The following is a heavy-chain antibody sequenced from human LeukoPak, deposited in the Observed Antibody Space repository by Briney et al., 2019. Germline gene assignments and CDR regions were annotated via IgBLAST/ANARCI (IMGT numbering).Heavy chain of an antibody. J-gene: IGHJ4*02. CDR2: IYSGGST. Sequence: GGSLRLSCAASGFTVSSNYMSWVRQAPGKGLEWVSVIYSGGSTYYADSVKGRFTISRDNSKNTLYLQMNSLRAEDTAVYYCAKDRGIAAAGPLDYWGQGTLVTVSS. D-gene: IGHD6-13*01. CDR3: AKDRGIAAAGPLDY. V-gene: IGHV3-53*01. CDR1: GFTVSSNY.